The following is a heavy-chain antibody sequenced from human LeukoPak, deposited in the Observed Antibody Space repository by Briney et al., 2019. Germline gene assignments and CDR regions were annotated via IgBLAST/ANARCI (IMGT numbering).Heavy chain of an antibody. J-gene: IGHJ4*02. V-gene: IGHV3-13*01. CDR2: IGTAGEI. Sequence: GGSLRLSCAASGFTFSRYDMHWVRQPTGKGLEWVSGIGTAGEIYYPGSVKGRFTISRDDSKNSLYLQMNSLRAEDTAVYYCAKTFCSGGSCYEALFDSWGKGTLVTVSS. CDR3: AKTFCSGGSCYEALFDS. CDR1: GFTFSRYD. D-gene: IGHD2-15*01.